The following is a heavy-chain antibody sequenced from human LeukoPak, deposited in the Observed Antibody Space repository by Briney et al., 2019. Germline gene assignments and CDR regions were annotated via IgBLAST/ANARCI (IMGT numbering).Heavy chain of an antibody. CDR2: IYHSGST. CDR3: ARITNHFYDSSGYYGSAAFDI. CDR1: GGSISSSNW. D-gene: IGHD3-22*01. Sequence: SETLSLTCAVSGGSISSSNWWSGVRQPLGKGLAWVGEIYHSGSTNYNPSLKSRATISVDKSKNQFSLKLSSVTAADTAVYYCARITNHFYDSSGYYGSAAFDIWGQGTMVTVSS. V-gene: IGHV4-4*02. J-gene: IGHJ3*02.